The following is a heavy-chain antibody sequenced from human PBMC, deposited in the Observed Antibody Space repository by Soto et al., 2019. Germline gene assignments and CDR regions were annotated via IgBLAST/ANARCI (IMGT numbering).Heavy chain of an antibody. Sequence: PSETLSLTCAVYGGSFSGYYWSWIRQPPGRGLEWIGEINHSGSTNYNPSLKSRVTISVDTSKNQFSLKLSSVTAADTAVYYCATGGVVAHLNAQNWLEPWGQGTLVTVSS. CDR3: ATGGVVAHLNAQNWLEP. D-gene: IGHD2-15*01. J-gene: IGHJ5*02. CDR1: GGSFSGYY. CDR2: INHSGST. V-gene: IGHV4-34*01.